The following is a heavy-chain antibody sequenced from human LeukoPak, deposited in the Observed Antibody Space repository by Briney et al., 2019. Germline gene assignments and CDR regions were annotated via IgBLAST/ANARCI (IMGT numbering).Heavy chain of an antibody. CDR2: ISYDGSNK. CDR1: GFTFSSYG. CDR3: AKEQDTAMVGYFDY. V-gene: IGHV3-30*18. J-gene: IGHJ4*02. Sequence: GGSLRLSCGASGFTFSSYGMHWVRQAPGKGLEWVAVISYDGSNKYYADSVKGRFTISRDNSKNTLYLQMNSLRAEDTAVYYCAKEQDTAMVGYFDYWGQGTLVTVSS. D-gene: IGHD5-18*01.